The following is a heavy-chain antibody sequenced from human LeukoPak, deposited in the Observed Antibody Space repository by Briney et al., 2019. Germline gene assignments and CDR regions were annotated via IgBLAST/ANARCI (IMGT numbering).Heavy chain of an antibody. CDR1: GGSISSYY. CDR3: TRDLGFWSGYYTYNWFDP. D-gene: IGHD3-3*01. CDR2: IYYSGST. J-gene: IGHJ5*02. V-gene: IGHV4-59*01. Sequence: SETLSLTCTVSGGSISSYYWSWIRQPPGKGLEWIGYIYYSGSTNYNPSLKSRVTISVDTSKNQFSLKLSSVTAADTAVYYCTRDLGFWSGYYTYNWFDPWGQGTLVTVPS.